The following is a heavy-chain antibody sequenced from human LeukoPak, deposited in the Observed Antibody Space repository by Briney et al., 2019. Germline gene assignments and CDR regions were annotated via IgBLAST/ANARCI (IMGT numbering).Heavy chain of an antibody. D-gene: IGHD4-17*01. CDR1: GFSFSAYS. CDR3: ARDPSTGTATYFDY. CDR2: IGSSTSII. V-gene: IGHV3-48*02. Sequence: GGSLRLSCAASGFSFSAYSMNWVRQAPGKGLEWVSYIGSSTSIIYYADSVKGRFTISRDKAKNSLYLQMNSLRDEDTAVYYCARDPSTGTATYFDYWGQGTLVTVSS. J-gene: IGHJ4*02.